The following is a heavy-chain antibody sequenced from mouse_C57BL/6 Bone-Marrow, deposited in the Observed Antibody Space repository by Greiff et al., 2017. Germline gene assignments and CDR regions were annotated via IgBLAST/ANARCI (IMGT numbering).Heavy chain of an antibody. CDR3: ARRRGNYGGFAY. J-gene: IGHJ3*01. CDR1: GYTFTSYW. D-gene: IGHD2-1*01. V-gene: IGHV1-69*01. Sequence: QVQLQQSGAELVMPGASVKLSCKASGYTFTSYWMHWVKQRPGQGLEWIGEIDPSDSYTNYNQKFKGKSTLTVDKSSSTAYMQLSSLTSEDSAVYYCARRRGNYGGFAYWGQGTLVTVSA. CDR2: IDPSDSYT.